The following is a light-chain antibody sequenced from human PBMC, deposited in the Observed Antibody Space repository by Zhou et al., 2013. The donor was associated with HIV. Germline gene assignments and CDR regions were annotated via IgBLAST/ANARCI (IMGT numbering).Light chain of an antibody. CDR2: DAS. V-gene: IGKV1-33*01. CDR3: QQYDIFPHT. J-gene: IGKJ2*01. CDR1: QDISNY. Sequence: DIQMTQSPSSLSASVGDRVTITCQASQDISNYLNWYQQKPGKAPKLLIYDASNLETGVPSRFSGSGSGTDFTFTISSLQPEDIATYYCQQYDIFPHTFGQGTKLEIK.